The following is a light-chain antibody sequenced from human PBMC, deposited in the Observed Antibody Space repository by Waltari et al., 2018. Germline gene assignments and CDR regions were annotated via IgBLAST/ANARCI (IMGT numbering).Light chain of an antibody. V-gene: IGLV2-8*01. CDR3: SSFAGSSQMV. Sequence: QSALTPPPPASGSPGQPVTISCTGTTSDVGGFYYVSWYQQHPGKVPRLMIYEVSKRPAGVPDRFSGAKSGSTASLTVSGLQVEEEADYYCSSFAGSSQMVFGGGTKLTVL. CDR2: EVS. CDR1: TSDVGGFYY. J-gene: IGLJ2*01.